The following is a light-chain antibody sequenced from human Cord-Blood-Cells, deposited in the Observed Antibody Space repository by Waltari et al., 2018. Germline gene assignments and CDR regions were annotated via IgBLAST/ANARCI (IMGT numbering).Light chain of an antibody. CDR3: SSYTSSSTLYV. J-gene: IGLJ1*01. Sequence: QSALTQPASVSGSPGQSITISCTGTSSDVGGYNYVSLYQQHPGKAPKLMIYDVSNRPSGVSNRCSGSKSGNTASLTISGRQADDEADYYCSSYTSSSTLYVFGTGTKVTVL. CDR1: SSDVGGYNY. CDR2: DVS. V-gene: IGLV2-14*01.